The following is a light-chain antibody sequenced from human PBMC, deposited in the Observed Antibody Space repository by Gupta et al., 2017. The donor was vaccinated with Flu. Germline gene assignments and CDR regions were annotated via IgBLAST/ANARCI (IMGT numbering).Light chain of an antibody. CDR1: QSSLYSSDNKNY. CDR3: QQYDTYPYT. J-gene: IGKJ2*01. V-gene: IGKV4-1*01. Sequence: SLGERATINCRFSQSSLYSSDNKNYLAWYQQKPGQPPKLLFYWASTRASGVPDRFSGSGSGTDFSLTISSLQAEDVALYYCQQYDTYPYTFGQGTKVEVK. CDR2: WAS.